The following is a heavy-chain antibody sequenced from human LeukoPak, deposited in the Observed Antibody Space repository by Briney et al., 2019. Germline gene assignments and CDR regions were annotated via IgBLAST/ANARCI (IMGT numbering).Heavy chain of an antibody. CDR2: ITDDATT. CDR3: ARGTTVTTNFDY. V-gene: IGHV3-74*01. CDR1: GFTFSSAW. J-gene: IGHJ4*02. D-gene: IGHD4-17*01. Sequence: GGSLRLSCAASGFTFSSAWMHWVRQAPGTGLVWVSRITDDATTTYADSVRGRFTISRDNAKNTLYLQMNSLRAEDTAVYYCARGTTVTTNFDYWGQGTLVTVSS.